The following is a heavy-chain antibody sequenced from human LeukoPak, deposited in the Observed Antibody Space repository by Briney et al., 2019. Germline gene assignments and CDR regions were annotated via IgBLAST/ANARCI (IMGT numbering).Heavy chain of an antibody. CDR3: ARDARDGYGGNPFDY. V-gene: IGHV3-48*04. D-gene: IGHD4-23*01. CDR1: GFTFSSYS. J-gene: IGHJ4*02. CDR2: ISDSSSTI. Sequence: PGGSLRLSCAASGFTFSSYSMNWVRQAPGKGLEWVSYISDSSSTIYYADSVKGRFTISRDNAKNSLYLQMNSLRAEDTAVYYCARDARDGYGGNPFDYWGQGTLVTVSS.